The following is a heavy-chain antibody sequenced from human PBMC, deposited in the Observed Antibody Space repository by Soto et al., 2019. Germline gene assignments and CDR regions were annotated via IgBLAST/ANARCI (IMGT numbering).Heavy chain of an antibody. CDR3: ARWAPDAFHI. CDR1: GYSFTTYN. Sequence: ASVKVSCKASGYSFTTYNIHWVRQAPGQGLEWMGVVNPSSGSTSYAQKFQGRVTMTRDTSTSTVYMELSSLRSEDAAVYYCARWAPDAFHIWGQGTMVTVSS. CDR2: VNPSSGST. V-gene: IGHV1-46*01. J-gene: IGHJ3*02.